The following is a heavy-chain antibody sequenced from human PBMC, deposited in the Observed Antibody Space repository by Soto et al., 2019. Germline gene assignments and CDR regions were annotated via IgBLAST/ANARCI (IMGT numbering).Heavy chain of an antibody. Sequence: GESLKISCKGSGYSFTSYWIGWVRQMPGKGLEWMGIIYPGDSDTRYSPSFQGQVTISADKSISTAYLQWSSLKASDTAMYYCASFRGVGLPHAAFDIWGQGTMVTVSS. J-gene: IGHJ3*02. D-gene: IGHD2-15*01. V-gene: IGHV5-51*01. CDR2: IYPGDSDT. CDR1: GYSFTSYW. CDR3: ASFRGVGLPHAAFDI.